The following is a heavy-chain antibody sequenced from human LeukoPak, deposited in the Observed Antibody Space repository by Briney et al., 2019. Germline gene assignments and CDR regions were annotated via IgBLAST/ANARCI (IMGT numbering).Heavy chain of an antibody. CDR2: IYPGDSDT. Sequence: PGESLKISCKGSGYSFTSYWIGWVRQMPGKGLEWMGIIYPGDSDTRYSPSFQGQVTISADKSISTAYLQWSSLKASDTAMNYCARHPLSTDNYYDSSGYGDVPFALDWGQGTLVTVSS. V-gene: IGHV5-51*01. CDR1: GYSFTSYW. CDR3: ARHPLSTDNYYDSSGYGDVPFALD. D-gene: IGHD3-22*01. J-gene: IGHJ4*02.